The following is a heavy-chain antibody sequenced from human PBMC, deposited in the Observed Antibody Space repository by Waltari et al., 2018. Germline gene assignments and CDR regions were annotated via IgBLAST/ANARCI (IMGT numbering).Heavy chain of an antibody. J-gene: IGHJ4*02. D-gene: IGHD6-6*01. CDR3: ARSSGQFLVDY. CDR2: IWYDGSNK. V-gene: IGHV3-33*01. CDR1: GFTFSSYG. Sequence: QVQLVESGGGVVQPGRSLRLSCAASGFTFSSYGMHWVRQAPGKGLEWVAVIWYDGSNKYYADSVKGRFTISRDNSKNTPYLQMNSLRAEDTAVYYCARSSGQFLVDYWGQGTLVTVSS.